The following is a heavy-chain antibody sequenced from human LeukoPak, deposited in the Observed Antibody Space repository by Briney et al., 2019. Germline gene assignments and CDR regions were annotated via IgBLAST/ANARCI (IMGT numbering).Heavy chain of an antibody. CDR2: VTYDGSNK. D-gene: IGHD7-27*01. CDR1: GFTFSNYA. Sequence: SSLRLSCAASGFTFSNYAMHWVRQALGNGLEWVAVVTYDGSNKYYADSVKGRFTISRDNSKNTLYLQMNSLRAEDAAIYYCATIGDRRTGELYRIDYWGQGTLVTVSS. J-gene: IGHJ4*02. V-gene: IGHV3-30-3*01. CDR3: ATIGDRRTGELYRIDY.